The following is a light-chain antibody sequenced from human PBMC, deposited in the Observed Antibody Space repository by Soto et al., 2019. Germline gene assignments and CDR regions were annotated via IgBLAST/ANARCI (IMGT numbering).Light chain of an antibody. CDR3: QQYGSSHT. CDR1: QSVSSSY. J-gene: IGKJ2*01. CDR2: GAS. Sequence: EIVLTQSPGTLSLSPGERATLSCRASQSVSSSYLAWYQQKPGQAPRLLIYGASSRATGIPDNFSGSGSGTDFTLTISRLEPEDFAVYYCQQYGSSHTFGQGTKLEIK. V-gene: IGKV3-20*01.